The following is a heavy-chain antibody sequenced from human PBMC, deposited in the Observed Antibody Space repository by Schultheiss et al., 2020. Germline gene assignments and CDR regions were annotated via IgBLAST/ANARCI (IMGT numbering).Heavy chain of an antibody. D-gene: IGHD2-2*01. J-gene: IGHJ4*02. CDR3: ARSWSTSTFDY. V-gene: IGHV1-8*01. Sequence: ASVKVSCKASGYTFTSYDINWVRQATGQGLEWMGWMNPNSGNTGYAQKFQGRVTMTRDTSISTAYMELSRLRSDDTAVYYCARSWSTSTFDYWGQGTLVTVSS. CDR1: GYTFTSYD. CDR2: MNPNSGNT.